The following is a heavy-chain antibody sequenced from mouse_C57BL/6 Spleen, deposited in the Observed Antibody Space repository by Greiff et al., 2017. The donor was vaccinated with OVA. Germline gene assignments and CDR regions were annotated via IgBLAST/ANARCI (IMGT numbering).Heavy chain of an antibody. Sequence: EVHLVESGGDLVKPGGSLKLSCAASGFTFSSYGMSWVRQTPDKRLEWVATISSGGSYTYYPDSVKGRFTISRDNAKNTLYLQMSSLKSEDTAMYYCARGAYSNLWYFDVWGTGTTVTVSS. V-gene: IGHV5-6*01. CDR3: ARGAYSNLWYFDV. CDR2: ISSGGSYT. J-gene: IGHJ1*03. D-gene: IGHD2-5*01. CDR1: GFTFSSYG.